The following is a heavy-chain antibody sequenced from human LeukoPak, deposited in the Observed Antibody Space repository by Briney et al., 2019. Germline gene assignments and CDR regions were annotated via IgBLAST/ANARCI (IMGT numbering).Heavy chain of an antibody. V-gene: IGHV4-59*01. CDR2: IYYSGNT. CDR1: GGSISSYY. J-gene: IGHJ4*02. CDR3: ARSGSNSYYFDY. Sequence: SETLSLTCTVSGGSISSYYWSWIRQPPGKGLEWIGYIYYSGNTNYNPSLTSRVTISVDTSKNQFSLKLSSVTAADTAVYYCARSGSNSYYFDYWGQGTLVTVSS. D-gene: IGHD4-11*01.